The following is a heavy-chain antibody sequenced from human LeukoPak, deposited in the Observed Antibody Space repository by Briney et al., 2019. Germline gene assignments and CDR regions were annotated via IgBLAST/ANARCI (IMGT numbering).Heavy chain of an antibody. V-gene: IGHV3-7*01. Sequence: GGSLRLSCAASGFTFSSYWMSWVRQAPGKGLEWVANIKQDGSEKYYVDSVKGRFTISRDNAKNSLYLQMNSLRAEDTAVYYCAREGLPAGNIVVVPAATFGYWGQGTLVTVSP. CDR2: IKQDGSEK. CDR1: GFTFSSYW. J-gene: IGHJ4*02. CDR3: AREGLPAGNIVVVPAATFGY. D-gene: IGHD2-2*01.